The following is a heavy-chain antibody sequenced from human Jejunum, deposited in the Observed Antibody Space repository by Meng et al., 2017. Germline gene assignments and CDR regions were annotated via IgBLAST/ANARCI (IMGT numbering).Heavy chain of an antibody. V-gene: IGHV3-30*01. Sequence: QVRLVGAGGGLVQPGRSLGLSCTVSGFNFNKYAMFWVRQAPGKGLEWVAMISYDGGNEYYGESVKGRFTVSRDNSKNTVFLQMNNVRTDDTAVYFCSRSRVSYSSSAAASHWGQGTLVTVSS. CDR3: SRSRVSYSSSAAASH. CDR1: GFNFNKYA. J-gene: IGHJ4*02. D-gene: IGHD4-11*01. CDR2: ISYDGGNE.